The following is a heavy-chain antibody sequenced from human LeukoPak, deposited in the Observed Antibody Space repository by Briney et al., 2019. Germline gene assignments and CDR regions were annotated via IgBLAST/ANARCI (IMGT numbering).Heavy chain of an antibody. CDR1: GYTFTSYG. J-gene: IGHJ4*02. Sequence: GASVKVSCKASGYTFTSYGICWVRQAPVQGLEWIGCISAYNGNTNYAQKLEGRVTITWNTSISTAYMELRSLRSDDTAVYYGARDQTQIWFGEGLWYFDYWGQGTLVTVSS. D-gene: IGHD3-10*01. V-gene: IGHV1-18*01. CDR3: ARDQTQIWFGEGLWYFDY. CDR2: ISAYNGNT.